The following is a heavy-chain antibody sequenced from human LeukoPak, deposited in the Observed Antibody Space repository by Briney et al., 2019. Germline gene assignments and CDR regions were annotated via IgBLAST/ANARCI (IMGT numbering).Heavy chain of an antibody. CDR1: GFTFSSYG. V-gene: IGHV3-33*06. D-gene: IGHD2-2*02. CDR2: IWYDGSNK. Sequence: GRSLRLSCAASGFTFSSYGMHWVRQAPGKGLEWVAVIWYDGSNKYYADSVKGRFTISRDNSKNTLYLQMNSLRAEDTAVYYCANLGSHRYCSSTSCYRGFDYWGQGTLVTVSS. J-gene: IGHJ4*02. CDR3: ANLGSHRYCSSTSCYRGFDY.